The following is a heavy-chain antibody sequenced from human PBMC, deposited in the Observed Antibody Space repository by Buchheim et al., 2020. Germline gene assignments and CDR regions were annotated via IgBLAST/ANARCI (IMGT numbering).Heavy chain of an antibody. CDR1: GFTFSSYA. CDR3: AKDNPVATNSPWYYYYGMDV. J-gene: IGHJ6*02. D-gene: IGHD5-12*01. CDR2: ISGSGGST. Sequence: EVQLLESGGGLVQPGGSLRLSCAASGFTFSSYAMSWVRQAPGKGLEWVSAISGSGGSTYYADSVKGRFTISRDNSKNPLYLQMNSLRAEDTAVYYCAKDNPVATNSPWYYYYGMDVWGQGTT. V-gene: IGHV3-23*01.